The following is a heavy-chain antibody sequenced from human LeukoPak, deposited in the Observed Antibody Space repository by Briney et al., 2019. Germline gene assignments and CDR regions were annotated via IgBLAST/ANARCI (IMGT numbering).Heavy chain of an antibody. CDR2: TYYSGRT. V-gene: IGHV4-61*08. D-gene: IGHD2/OR15-2a*01. J-gene: IGHJ5*02. Sequence: SETLSLTCTVSGGSVSSSGYSWNWIRQPPGTTLEWIGYTYYSGRTNYNPSLKSRVTISLDTSKNQFSLRLTSVTAADTAVYYCALRRLTSAQIIEDNWFDPWGQGTLVTVSS. CDR1: GGSVSSSGYS. CDR3: ALRRLTSAQIIEDNWFDP.